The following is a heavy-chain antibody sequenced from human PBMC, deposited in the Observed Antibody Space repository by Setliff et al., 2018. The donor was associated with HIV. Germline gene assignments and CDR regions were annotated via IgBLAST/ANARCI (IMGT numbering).Heavy chain of an antibody. V-gene: IGHV2-5*01. CDR3: AHRLSYYDTSGYYSYYFDY. CDR1: GFSLSTSGVG. Sequence: PTLVNPPPTLTLTCTFSGFSLSTSGVGVGWIRQPPGKALEWLALIYWNDDKRYSPSLKSRLTITKDTSKNQVVLTMTNMDPVDTATYYCAHRLSYYDTSGYYSYYFDYWGQGTLVT. CDR2: IYWNDDK. J-gene: IGHJ4*02. D-gene: IGHD3-22*01.